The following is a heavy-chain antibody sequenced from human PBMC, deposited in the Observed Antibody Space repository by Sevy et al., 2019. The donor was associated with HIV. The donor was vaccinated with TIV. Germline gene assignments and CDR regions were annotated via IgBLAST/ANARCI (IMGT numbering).Heavy chain of an antibody. J-gene: IGHJ4*02. CDR3: ARDPRAFYADSSGYQFDY. V-gene: IGHV1-18*01. D-gene: IGHD3-22*01. CDR2: ISAYNGDT. CDR1: GYTFTSYG. Sequence: ASVKVSCKASGYTFTSYGISWVRQAPGQGLEWMGWISAYNGDTNHSQKLQGRVTMTADTSTTTAYMELRSLRSDDTAVYYCARDPRAFYADSSGYQFDYWGQGTLVTVSS.